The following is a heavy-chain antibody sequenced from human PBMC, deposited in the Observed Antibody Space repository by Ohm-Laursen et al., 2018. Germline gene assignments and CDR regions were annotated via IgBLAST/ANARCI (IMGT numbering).Heavy chain of an antibody. CDR1: GFTFSSYG. J-gene: IGHJ4*02. V-gene: IGHV3-30*18. CDR3: AKGSTDY. CDR2: ISYDGSNK. Sequence: SLRLSCAAFGFTFSSYGMHWVRQAPGKGLEWVAVISYDGSNKYYADSVKGRFNISRDNSKNTLYLQMNSLRAEDTAVYYCAKGSTDYWGQGTLVTVSS.